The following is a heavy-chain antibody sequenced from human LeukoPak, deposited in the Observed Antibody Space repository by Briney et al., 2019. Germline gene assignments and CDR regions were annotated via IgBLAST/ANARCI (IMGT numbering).Heavy chain of an antibody. D-gene: IGHD6-19*01. J-gene: IGHJ4*02. Sequence: SEALSLTCAVSGGSISASSYYWGWIRQTTGKGLEWIGSIYSGGSTYYNPSLKSRVPISVDTSENQFSLRLSSVTAADTAVYYCARRDTVAEANYFDNWGQGTLVTVSS. CDR3: ARRDTVAEANYFDN. CDR2: IYSGGST. CDR1: GGSISASSYY. V-gene: IGHV4-39*01.